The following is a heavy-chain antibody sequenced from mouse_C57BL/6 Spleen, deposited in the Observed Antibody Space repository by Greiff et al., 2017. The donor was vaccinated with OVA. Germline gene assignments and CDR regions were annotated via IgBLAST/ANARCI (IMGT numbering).Heavy chain of an antibody. CDR3: ERNYGGRYAMDY. D-gene: IGHD1-1*01. J-gene: IGHJ4*01. Sequence: EVHLVESGGGLVQPGGSLKLSCAASGFTFSDYYMHWVRQTPEKRLEWVAYISNGGGRDNYPDTVKGRLTITRDNAKNTLYLQMSSLKSEDTAMYYCERNYGGRYAMDYWGQGTSVTVSS. CDR2: ISNGGGRD. V-gene: IGHV5-12*01. CDR1: GFTFSDYY.